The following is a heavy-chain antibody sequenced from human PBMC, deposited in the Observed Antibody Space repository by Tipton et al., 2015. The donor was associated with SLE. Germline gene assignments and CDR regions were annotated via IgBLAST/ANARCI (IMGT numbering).Heavy chain of an antibody. J-gene: IGHJ3*02. CDR1: GFTFSSYW. CDR2: ISWDGGST. CDR3: AGSTGETFDI. V-gene: IGHV3-23*01. Sequence: GSLRLSCAASGFTFSSYWMSWVRQAPGKGLEWVSLISWDGGSTYYADSVKGRFTISRDNSKNTLYLQMNSLRAEDTAVYYCAGSTGETFDIWGQGTMVTVSS.